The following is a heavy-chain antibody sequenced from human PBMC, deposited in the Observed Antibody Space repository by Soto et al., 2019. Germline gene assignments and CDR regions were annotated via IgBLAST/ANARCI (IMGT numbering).Heavy chain of an antibody. CDR2: IILIFGTA. D-gene: IGHD3-3*01. Sequence: QVQLVQSGAEVKKPGSSVKVSCKASGGTFSSYAISWVRQAPGQGLEWMGGIILIFGTANYAQKFEGRVTITADESTSTAYMELSSLRSEDTAVYYCAREKVGIFGDPFDPWGQGTLVTVSS. J-gene: IGHJ5*02. CDR1: GGTFSSYA. CDR3: AREKVGIFGDPFDP. V-gene: IGHV1-69*01.